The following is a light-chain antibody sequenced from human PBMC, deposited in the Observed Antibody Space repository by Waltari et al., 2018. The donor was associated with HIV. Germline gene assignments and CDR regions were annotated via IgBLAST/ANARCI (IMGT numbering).Light chain of an antibody. Sequence: VLTQPPSVSAAPGQRVTISCSGSSSNIGSNDVSWYQQKPGQAPVLVIYKNTERPSGIPGRFSGSRSGTTVTLTISGAQVGDEADYYCFSAADDNLRVFGGGTKLTVL. CDR1: SNIGSND. CDR3: FSAADDNLRV. V-gene: IGLV3-27*01. J-gene: IGLJ3*02. CDR2: KNT.